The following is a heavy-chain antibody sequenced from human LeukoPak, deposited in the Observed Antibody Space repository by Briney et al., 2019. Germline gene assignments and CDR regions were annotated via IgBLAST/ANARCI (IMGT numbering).Heavy chain of an antibody. J-gene: IGHJ4*02. CDR1: GFTFDDYA. CDR3: AKVGGSGSYALPFDY. D-gene: IGHD3-10*01. V-gene: IGHV3-9*01. Sequence: GGSLRLSCAASGFTFDDYAMHWVRQAPGKGLEWVSGISWNSCSIGYADSVKGRFTISRDNAKNSLYLQMNSLRAEDTALYYCAKVGGSGSYALPFDYWGQGTLVTVSS. CDR2: ISWNSCSI.